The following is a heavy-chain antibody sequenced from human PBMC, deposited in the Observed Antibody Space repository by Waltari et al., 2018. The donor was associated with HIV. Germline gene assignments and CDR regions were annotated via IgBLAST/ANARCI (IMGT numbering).Heavy chain of an antibody. CDR2: IGGGDDI. V-gene: IGHV3-23*01. D-gene: IGHD2-8*01. J-gene: IGHJ4*02. CDR3: ARDRLHSNGLWDPAEH. Sequence: EVQLLASGGGLVQPGGSLRISCAASGFTSSSFATPWVRQAPEKGLECVSGIGGGDDIYYAESVKGRFTISRDNSKNTVYLQMKSLRVEDTAIYYCARDRLHSNGLWDPAEHWGQGTLVTVSS. CDR1: GFTSSSFA.